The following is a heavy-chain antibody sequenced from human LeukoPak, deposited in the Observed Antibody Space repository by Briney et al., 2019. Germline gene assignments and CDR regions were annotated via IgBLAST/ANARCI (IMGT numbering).Heavy chain of an antibody. V-gene: IGHV3-48*03. J-gene: IGHJ4*02. CDR1: GFTFSSYE. D-gene: IGHD2-8*02. CDR3: ARSLVLPH. Sequence: GGSLRLSCAASGFTFSSYEMNWVRQAPGKGLEWVSYVRRSGSAIYYADSVKGRFTISRDNAKDSLYLQMNSLRANDRAVYYCARSLVLPHWGQGTLVTVSS. CDR2: VRRSGSAI.